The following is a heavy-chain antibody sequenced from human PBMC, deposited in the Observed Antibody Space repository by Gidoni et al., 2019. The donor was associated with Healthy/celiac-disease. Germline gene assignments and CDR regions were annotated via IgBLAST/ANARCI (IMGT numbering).Heavy chain of an antibody. CDR2: ISWNSGSI. J-gene: IGHJ4*02. CDR1: GFTFDDYA. V-gene: IGHV3-9*01. Sequence: VQLVESGGGLVQPGRSLRLSCADSGFTFDDYAMHWVRQATGKGLEWVSGISWNSGSIGYADSVKGRFTISRDNAKNSLYLQMNSLRAEDTALYYCAKGTYYYDSSGYYAWVYWGQGTLVTVSS. CDR3: AKGTYYYDSSGYYAWVY. D-gene: IGHD3-22*01.